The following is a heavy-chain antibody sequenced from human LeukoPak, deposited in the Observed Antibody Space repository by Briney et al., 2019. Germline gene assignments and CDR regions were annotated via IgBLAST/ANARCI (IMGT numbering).Heavy chain of an antibody. Sequence: GGSLRLSCAASGFTFSNYAMRWVRQAPGKGLEWVSGISGSGDSTYYADSVKGRFTISRDNSKNTLYLQMNSLRAEDTAVYYCARRSGIAVAGAFDYWGQGTLVTVSS. CDR2: ISGSGDST. V-gene: IGHV3-23*01. D-gene: IGHD6-19*01. CDR3: ARRSGIAVAGAFDY. J-gene: IGHJ4*02. CDR1: GFTFSNYA.